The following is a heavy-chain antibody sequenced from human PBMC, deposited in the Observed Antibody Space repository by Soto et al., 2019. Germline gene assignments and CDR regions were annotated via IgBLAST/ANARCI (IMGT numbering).Heavy chain of an antibody. CDR1: GGTFSSYA. V-gene: IGHV1-69*13. D-gene: IGHD2-2*02. J-gene: IGHJ6*02. CDR2: IIPIFGTA. Sequence: SVKVSCKASGGTFSSYAISWVRQAPGQGLEWMGGIIPIFGTANYAQKFQGRVKITADESTSTAYMELSSLRSEDTAVYYCADGYCSSTSCYKPEYYYYGMDVWGQGTTVTVSS. CDR3: ADGYCSSTSCYKPEYYYYGMDV.